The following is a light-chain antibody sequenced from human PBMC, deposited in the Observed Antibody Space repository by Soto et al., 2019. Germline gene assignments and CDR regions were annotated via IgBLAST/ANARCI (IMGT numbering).Light chain of an antibody. J-gene: IGLJ1*01. Sequence: QSVLTQPRSVSGSPGQSVTISCTGTSSDVGIYNYVSWYQQHPGKAPKVMIYDVSERPSGVPDRFSGSKSGNTASLTISGLKAEDEADYYCCSYAGSTRYVFGTGTKLTVL. V-gene: IGLV2-11*01. CDR1: SSDVGIYNY. CDR2: DVS. CDR3: CSYAGSTRYV.